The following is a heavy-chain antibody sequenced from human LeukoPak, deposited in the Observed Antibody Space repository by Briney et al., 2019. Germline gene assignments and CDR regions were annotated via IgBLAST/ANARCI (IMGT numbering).Heavy chain of an antibody. D-gene: IGHD2-2*01. CDR2: INHSGST. V-gene: IGHV4-34*01. Sequence: PSETLSLTCAVYGWAFSGFYWSLIPQPPGKGLEWIGGINHSGSTNYNPSLKSRVTISVDTSKNQFSLKLSSVTAADTAVYYCARGRYCSSTSCYGMDYWGQGTLVTVSS. CDR1: GWAFSGFY. J-gene: IGHJ4*02. CDR3: ARGRYCSSTSCYGMDY.